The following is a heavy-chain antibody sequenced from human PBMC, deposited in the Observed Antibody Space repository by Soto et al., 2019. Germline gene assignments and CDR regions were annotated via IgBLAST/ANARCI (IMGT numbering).Heavy chain of an antibody. J-gene: IGHJ1*01. CDR1: GFTFSSYS. V-gene: IGHV3-48*04. D-gene: IGHD6-13*01. CDR3: AREGTGIAAAGEYFQH. Sequence: GGSLRLSCAASGFTFSSYSMNWVRQAPGKGLEWVSYISSSSSTIYYADSVKGRFTISRDNAKNSLYLQMNSLRAEATAVYYCAREGTGIAAAGEYFQHWGQGTLVTVSS. CDR2: ISSSSSTI.